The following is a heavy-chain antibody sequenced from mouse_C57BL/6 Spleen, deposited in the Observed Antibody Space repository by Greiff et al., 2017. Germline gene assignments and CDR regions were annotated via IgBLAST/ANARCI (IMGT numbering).Heavy chain of an antibody. CDR1: GYAFSSSW. V-gene: IGHV1-82*01. CDR3: ANADYFDY. J-gene: IGHJ2*01. Sequence: QVQLKESGPELVKPGASVKISCKASGYAFSSSWMNWVKQRPGKGLEWIGRIYPGDGDTNYNGKFKGKATLTADKSSSTAYMQLSSLTSEDSAVYFCANADYFDYWGQGTTLTVSS. CDR2: IYPGDGDT.